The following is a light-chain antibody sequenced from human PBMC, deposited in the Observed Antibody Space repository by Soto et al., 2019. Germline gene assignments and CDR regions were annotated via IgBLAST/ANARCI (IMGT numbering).Light chain of an antibody. Sequence: DIVMTQSPLSLPVTPGEPASISCRSSQSLLHSNGYNYLDWYLQKPGQSPQLLIYLGSTRASGVPDRFSGSGSGTDFTLKMSRVEAEDVGVYYCMQALQTPTFGGGTKVEIK. J-gene: IGKJ4*01. CDR3: MQALQTPT. V-gene: IGKV2-28*01. CDR1: QSLLHSNGYNY. CDR2: LGS.